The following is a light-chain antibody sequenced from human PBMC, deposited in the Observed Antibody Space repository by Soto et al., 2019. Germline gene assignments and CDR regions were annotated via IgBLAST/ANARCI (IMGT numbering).Light chain of an antibody. J-gene: IGKJ1*01. CDR1: ESVTNY. CDR3: QQRSDWPWT. V-gene: IGKV3-11*01. Sequence: EIVLTQSPATLSLSPGERGTLSCRASESVTNYLAWYQQKPGQAPRLLVYDVSNRATGIPVRFSGGGSGTDFTLTISNLEPEDFAVYYCQQRSDWPWTVGQGTKVDIK. CDR2: DVS.